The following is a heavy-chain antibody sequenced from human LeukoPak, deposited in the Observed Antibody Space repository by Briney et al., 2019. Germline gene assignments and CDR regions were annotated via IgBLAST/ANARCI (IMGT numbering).Heavy chain of an antibody. CDR2: VCPSDSDT. V-gene: IGHV5-51*01. CDR3: ARIKAFCGDHCPLLYKY. J-gene: IGHJ4*02. CDR1: GYNFSYCY. Sequence: GESLQISCQASGYNFSYCYIGWVRQMPGKGLEWMGIVCPSDSDTRYSPSFQGQVTISADKSINTAYLQWGSLKASDTAMYYCARIKAFCGDHCPLLYKYWGQGTLVTVSS. D-gene: IGHD2-21*02.